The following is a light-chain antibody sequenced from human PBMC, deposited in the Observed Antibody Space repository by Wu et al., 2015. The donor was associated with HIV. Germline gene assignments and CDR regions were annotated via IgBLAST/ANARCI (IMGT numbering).Light chain of an antibody. CDR3: QQYNDWPPLT. V-gene: IGKV3-15*01. J-gene: IGKJ4*01. Sequence: TLSCRASQSVSTHLAWYQQKPGQAPRLLIYGASTRATGVPARFSGGGSGTEFTLTISNMKSEDSAVYYCQQYNDWPPLTFGGGTKVELK. CDR1: QSVSTH. CDR2: GAS.